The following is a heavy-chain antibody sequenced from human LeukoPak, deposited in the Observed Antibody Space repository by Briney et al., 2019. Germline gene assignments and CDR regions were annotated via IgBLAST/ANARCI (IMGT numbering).Heavy chain of an antibody. D-gene: IGHD6-19*01. V-gene: IGHV4-4*07. Sequence: SETLSLTCTVSGSSVNHYYWNWLRQPPGKGLEWIGRIYTNGAINYNPSLKSRVTMSIDTSKNQFSLKFKSVTAADTAVYYCARGPLGSGWYVADWYFGLWGRGALVTVSS. CDR1: GSSVNHYY. CDR3: ARGPLGSGWYVADWYFGL. CDR2: IYTNGAI. J-gene: IGHJ2*01.